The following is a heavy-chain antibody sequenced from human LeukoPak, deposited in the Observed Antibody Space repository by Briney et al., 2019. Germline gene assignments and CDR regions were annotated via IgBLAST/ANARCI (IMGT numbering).Heavy chain of an antibody. V-gene: IGHV4-59*11. CDR1: GGSISSHY. D-gene: IGHD3-22*01. CDR2: IYYSGSS. CDR3: ARLYDSSGYTNWLDP. J-gene: IGHJ5*02. Sequence: PSETLSLTSTVSGGSISSHYWSWIRQPPGKGLEWIGYIYYSGSSKYNPSLKSRVTISVDTSKNQFSLKLSSVTAADTAVYYCARLYDSSGYTNWLDPWGQGTLVTVSS.